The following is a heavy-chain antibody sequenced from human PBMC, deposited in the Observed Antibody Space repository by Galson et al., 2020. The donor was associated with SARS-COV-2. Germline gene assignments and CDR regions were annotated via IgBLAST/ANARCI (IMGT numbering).Heavy chain of an antibody. CDR2: INSAGNNT. CDR1: GFTFSSYW. J-gene: IGHJ4*02. V-gene: IGHV3-74*01. Sequence: GGSLRLSCTASGFTFSSYWMHWVRQAPGKGLVWVSRINSAGNNTSYADSVKSRFTISRDNAKNTLYLQMNSLRAEDTAVYYCTATRGYWGQGTLVTVSS. CDR3: TATRGY. D-gene: IGHD1-26*01.